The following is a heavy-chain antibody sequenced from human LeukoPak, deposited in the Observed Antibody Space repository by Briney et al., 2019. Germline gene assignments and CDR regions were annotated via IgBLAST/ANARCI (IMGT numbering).Heavy chain of an antibody. CDR1: GGSISSSSYY. V-gene: IGHV3-7*01. CDR2: IKQDGSER. J-gene: IGHJ4*02. D-gene: IGHD3-10*01. CDR3: ARDLLLYFGEVTMAFDY. Sequence: ETLSLTCTVSGGSISSSSYYWGWIRQAPGKGLEWVANIKQDGSERYYVDSVKGRFTISRDNAQNSLSLQMNSLRAEDTAVYYCARDLLLYFGEVTMAFDYWGLGTLVTVSS.